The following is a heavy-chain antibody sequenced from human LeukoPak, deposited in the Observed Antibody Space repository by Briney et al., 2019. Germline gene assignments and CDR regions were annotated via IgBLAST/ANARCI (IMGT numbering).Heavy chain of an antibody. D-gene: IGHD1-26*01. CDR2: ISSSSSYI. CDR1: GFTFSSYS. Sequence: PGGSLRLSCAASGFTFSSYSMNWVRQAPGKGLEWVSSISSSSSYIYYADSVKGRFTISRDNAKNSLYLHMSSLRAEDTAVYYCARLAGAGSSGLDYWGQGTLVTVSS. J-gene: IGHJ4*02. CDR3: ARLAGAGSSGLDY. V-gene: IGHV3-21*01.